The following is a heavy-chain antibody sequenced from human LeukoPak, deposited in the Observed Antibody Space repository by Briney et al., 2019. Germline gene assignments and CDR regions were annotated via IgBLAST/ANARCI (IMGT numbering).Heavy chain of an antibody. CDR1: GYTFTGNY. Sequence: ASVKVSCKASGYTFTGNYMHWVRQAPGQGLEWMGWISAYNGNTNYAQKLQGRVTMTTDTSTSTAYMELRSLRSDDTAVYYCARDIRPRLYDSSGSNWFDPWGQGTLVTVSS. CDR2: ISAYNGNT. D-gene: IGHD3-22*01. V-gene: IGHV1-18*04. CDR3: ARDIRPRLYDSSGSNWFDP. J-gene: IGHJ5*02.